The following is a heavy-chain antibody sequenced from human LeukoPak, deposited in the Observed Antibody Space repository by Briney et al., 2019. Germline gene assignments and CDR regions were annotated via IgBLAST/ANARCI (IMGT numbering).Heavy chain of an antibody. Sequence: AASVKVSCKASGYTFTSYDINWVRQATGQGLEWMGWMNPNSGNTGYAQKFQGRVTMTRNTSISTAYMELSSLRSEDTAVYYCARGYYYGSGSSARGDYWGQGTLVTVSS. CDR2: MNPNSGNT. CDR3: ARGYYYGSGSSARGDY. CDR1: GYTFTSYD. D-gene: IGHD3-10*01. J-gene: IGHJ4*02. V-gene: IGHV1-8*01.